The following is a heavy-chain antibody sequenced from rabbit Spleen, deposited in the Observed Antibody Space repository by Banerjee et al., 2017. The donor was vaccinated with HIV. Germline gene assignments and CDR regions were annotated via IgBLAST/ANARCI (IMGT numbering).Heavy chain of an antibody. Sequence: QQLVESGGGLVKPGASLTLTCTASGFSFSSSYYMYWVRQAPGKGLEWIACVYTSSGITWYATWAKGRFTISETSSTTVTLQMTSLTAADTATYFCARSYAGYAVDGVATFDLWGQGTLVTVS. J-gene: IGHJ4*01. CDR3: ARSYAGYAVDGVATFDL. V-gene: IGHV1S40*01. D-gene: IGHD6-1*01. CDR1: GFSFSSSYY. CDR2: VYTSSGIT.